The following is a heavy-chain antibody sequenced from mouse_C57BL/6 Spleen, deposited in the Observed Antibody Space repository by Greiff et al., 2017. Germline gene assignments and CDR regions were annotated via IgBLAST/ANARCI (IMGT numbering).Heavy chain of an antibody. CDR2: ISSGSSTI. CDR3: ARNGDYYAMDY. CDR1: GFTFSDYG. Sequence: EVQGVESGGGLVKPGGSLKLSCAVSGFTFSDYGMPWVRPAPEKGLEWVAYISSGSSTIYYADTVKGRFTISRDNAKNTLILQMTRLKSEDTAMYYCARNGDYYAMDYWGQGTSVTVSS. V-gene: IGHV5-17*01. J-gene: IGHJ4*01.